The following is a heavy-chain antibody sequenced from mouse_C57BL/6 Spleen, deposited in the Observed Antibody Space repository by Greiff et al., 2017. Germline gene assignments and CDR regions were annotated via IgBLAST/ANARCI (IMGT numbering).Heavy chain of an antibody. CDR1: GYTFTSYG. Sequence: QVQLKQSGAELARPGASVKLSCKASGYTFTSYGISWVKQRTGQGLEWIGEIYPRSGNTYYNEKFKGKATLTADKSSSTAYMELRSLTSEDSAVYFCARGGLYYGSSYNWDWFAYWGQGTLVTVSA. D-gene: IGHD1-1*01. J-gene: IGHJ3*01. CDR2: IYPRSGNT. CDR3: ARGGLYYGSSYNWDWFAY. V-gene: IGHV1-81*01.